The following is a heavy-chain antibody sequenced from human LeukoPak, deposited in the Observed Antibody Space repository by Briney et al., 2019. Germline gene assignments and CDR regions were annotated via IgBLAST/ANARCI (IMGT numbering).Heavy chain of an antibody. CDR2: ISYDGSNK. V-gene: IGHV3-30-3*01. CDR3: AKDFGFGELWVDY. J-gene: IGHJ4*02. D-gene: IGHD3-10*01. CDR1: GFTFSSYA. Sequence: HPGRSLRLSCAASGFTFSSYAMHWVRQAPGKGLEWVAVISYDGSNKYYADPVKGRFTISRDNSKNTLYLQMNSLRAEDTAVYYCAKDFGFGELWVDYWGQGTLVTVSS.